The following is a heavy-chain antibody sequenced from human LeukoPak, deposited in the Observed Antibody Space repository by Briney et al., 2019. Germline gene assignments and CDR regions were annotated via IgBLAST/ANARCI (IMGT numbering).Heavy chain of an antibody. D-gene: IGHD1-26*01. J-gene: IGHJ3*02. V-gene: IGHV1-46*01. CDR1: GYTFTSYY. CDR2: INPSGGST. Sequence: ASVKVSCKASGYTFTSYYMHWVRQAPGQGLEWMGIINPSGGSTSYAQKFQGRVTMTRDTSTSTVYMELSSLRSEDTAVYYCARVPAPGYSGSTGAFDIWGQGTMVTVSS. CDR3: ARVPAPGYSGSTGAFDI.